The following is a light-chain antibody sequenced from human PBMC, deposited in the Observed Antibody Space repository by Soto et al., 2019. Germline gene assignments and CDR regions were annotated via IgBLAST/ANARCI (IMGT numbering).Light chain of an antibody. J-gene: IGKJ1*01. CDR3: QQSYSNLWT. CDR1: QSISSY. V-gene: IGKV1-39*01. Sequence: DIQMTQSPSSLSASVGDRVTITCRASQSISSYLNWYQQKPGKAPKLLIHAASSLQSGVPSRFSDSGSGTDFTLTISSLQPEDFATYYCQQSYSNLWTFGQGTKVEIK. CDR2: AAS.